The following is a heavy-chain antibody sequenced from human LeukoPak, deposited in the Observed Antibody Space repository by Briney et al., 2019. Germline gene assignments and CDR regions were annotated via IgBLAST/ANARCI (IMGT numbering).Heavy chain of an antibody. CDR1: GGSFSGYY. D-gene: IGHD3-9*01. V-gene: IGHV4-34*01. CDR2: INHSGST. CDR3: AREPDGGAYDILTA. J-gene: IGHJ5*02. Sequence: SETLSLTCAVYGGSFSGYYWSWIRQPPGKGLDWMGEINHSGSTNYNPSLKSRVTISVDTSKNQFSLKLSSVTAADTAVYYCAREPDGGAYDILTAWGQGTLVTVSS.